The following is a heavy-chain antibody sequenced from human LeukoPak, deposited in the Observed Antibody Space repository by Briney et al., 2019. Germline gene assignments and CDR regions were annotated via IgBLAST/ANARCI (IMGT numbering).Heavy chain of an antibody. V-gene: IGHV4-34*01. D-gene: IGHD3-22*01. J-gene: IGHJ6*04. CDR2: INHSGST. CDR1: GGSFSGYY. CDR3: ARGLRRPGARPYPKRTMIVVMP. Sequence: SEPLSLTCAVYGGSFSGYYWSWIPQPPGKGLEWIGEINHSGSTNYSPSLKSRVTISVDTSKNQSSLKLSSVTAADTAVYYCARGLRRPGARPYPKRTMIVVMPWGKGTTVTVSS.